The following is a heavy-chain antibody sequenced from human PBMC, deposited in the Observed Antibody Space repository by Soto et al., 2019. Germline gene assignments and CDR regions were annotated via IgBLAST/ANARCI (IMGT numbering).Heavy chain of an antibody. J-gene: IGHJ4*02. CDR1: GYTFTSYG. V-gene: IGHV1-18*01. CDR3: GTDPTSFDY. CDR2: ISAYNGNT. Sequence: QVQLVQSGAEVKKPGASVKVSCKASGYTFTSYGISWVRQAPGQGLERMGWISAYNGNTKNAQNVQGRVTMTTATATGTAYIQLRSLRSDESGVYYCGTDPTSFDYWARRIQVTDSS.